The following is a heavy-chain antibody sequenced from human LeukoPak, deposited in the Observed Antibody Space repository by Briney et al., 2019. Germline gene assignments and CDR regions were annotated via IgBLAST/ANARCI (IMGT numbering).Heavy chain of an antibody. Sequence: PSETLSLTCAVYGGSFSGYYWSWIRQPPGKGLEWIGKINHSGSTNYNPSLKSRVTISVDTSKNQFSLKLSSVTAADTAVYSCARGRFFPYSLDYWGQGTLVTVSS. CDR1: GGSFSGYY. CDR3: ARGRFFPYSLDY. CDR2: INHSGST. D-gene: IGHD3-10*01. V-gene: IGHV4-34*01. J-gene: IGHJ4*02.